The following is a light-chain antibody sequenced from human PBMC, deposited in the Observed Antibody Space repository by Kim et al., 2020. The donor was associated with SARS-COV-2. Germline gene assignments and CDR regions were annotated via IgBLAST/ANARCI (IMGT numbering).Light chain of an antibody. Sequence: QSALTQPASVSGSPGQSITISCTGTNSDVGGHNYVSWYQQHPDQAPKLMIYDVSNRPSGVSNRFSGSKSGNTASLTISGLQAEDEADYYCTSYTSSTTLVFGGGTQLTVL. J-gene: IGLJ3*02. CDR1: NSDVGGHNY. CDR2: DVS. CDR3: TSYTSSTTLV. V-gene: IGLV2-14*03.